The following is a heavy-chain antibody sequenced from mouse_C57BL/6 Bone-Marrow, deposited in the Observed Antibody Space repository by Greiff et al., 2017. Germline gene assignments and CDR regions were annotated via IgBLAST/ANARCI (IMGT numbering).Heavy chain of an antibody. Sequence: EAKVVESGEGLVKPGGSLKLSCAASGFTFSSYAMSWVRQTPEKRLEWVAYISSGGDYIYYADTVKGRFTISRDNARNTLYLQMSSLKSEDTAMYYCTRGHYGSSFDYWGQGTTLTVSS. D-gene: IGHD1-1*01. V-gene: IGHV5-9-1*02. CDR3: TRGHYGSSFDY. CDR1: GFTFSSYA. J-gene: IGHJ2*01. CDR2: ISSGGDYI.